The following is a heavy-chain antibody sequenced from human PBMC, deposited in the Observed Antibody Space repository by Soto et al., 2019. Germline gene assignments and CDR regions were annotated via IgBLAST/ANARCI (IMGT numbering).Heavy chain of an antibody. V-gene: IGHV1-69*01. CDR1: GGTFSNYV. CDR2: IIHLFGTT. D-gene: IGHD3-10*01. Sequence: QVQLVQSGTEVKKPGSSAKVSCKASGGTFSNYVISWVRQAPGQGLEWMGGIIHLFGTTDYAKKFQGRIAITADESTTTVYMDLSSLRFEDTAFYFCEIDVGSGDVSVVWGQGTTVIVSS. CDR3: EIDVGSGDVSVV. J-gene: IGHJ6*02.